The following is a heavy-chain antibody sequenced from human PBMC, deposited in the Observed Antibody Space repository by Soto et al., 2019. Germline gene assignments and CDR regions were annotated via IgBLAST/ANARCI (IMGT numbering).Heavy chain of an antibody. V-gene: IGHV4-30-4*01. CDR1: GGSISSGDYY. CDR3: ARWLAGSDGHKKNYFDY. D-gene: IGHD3-10*01. J-gene: IGHJ4*02. CDR2: IYYSGST. Sequence: SETLSLTCTVSGGSISSGDYYWSWIRQPPGKGLEWIGYIYYSGSTYYNPSLKSRVTISVDTSKNQFSLKLSSVTAADTAVYYCARWLAGSDGHKKNYFDYWGQGTLVTVSS.